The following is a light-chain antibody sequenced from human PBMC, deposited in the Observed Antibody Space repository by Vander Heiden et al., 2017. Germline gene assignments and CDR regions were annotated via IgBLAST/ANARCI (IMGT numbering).Light chain of an antibody. V-gene: IGKV3-11*01. CDR2: DAS. CDR3: QQLNSWPRT. J-gene: IGKJ2*01. Sequence: EIVSTPTAALLPFSPRESTSLSCRASQGISADLAWYQQTPGKAPRLLIYDASNRATGIPARFSGSGSGTDFTLTISNLEPEDFAVYYCQQLNSWPRTFGQGTKVRI. CDR1: QGISAD.